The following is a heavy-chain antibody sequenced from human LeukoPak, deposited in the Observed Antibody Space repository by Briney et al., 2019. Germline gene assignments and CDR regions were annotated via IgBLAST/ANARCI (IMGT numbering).Heavy chain of an antibody. V-gene: IGHV1-46*01. J-gene: IGHJ6*02. CDR1: GYSFTNYY. CDR3: ARGIDGMDV. Sequence: ASVKVSCKTSGYSFTNYYMHWVRQAPGQGLEWMGIINPSGGSTNYAQKFQGRVTMTRDTSTSTVYMELSSLRSEDMAVYYCARGIDGMDVWGQGTTVTVSS. CDR2: INPSGGST. D-gene: IGHD1-26*01.